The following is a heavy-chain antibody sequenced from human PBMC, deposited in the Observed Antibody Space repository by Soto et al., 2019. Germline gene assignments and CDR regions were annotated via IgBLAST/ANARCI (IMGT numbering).Heavy chain of an antibody. D-gene: IGHD2-2*01. V-gene: IGHV3-21*01. CDR1: GFTFSSYS. Sequence: EVQLVESGGGLVKPGGSLRLSCAASGFTFSSYSMNWVRQAPGKGLEWVSSISSSSSYIYYADSVKGRFTISRDNAKNALYLQLNSLRAEDTAVYYGARDSTSAPAAKEYYYYYYMDVWGKGTTVTVSS. J-gene: IGHJ6*03. CDR3: ARDSTSAPAAKEYYYYYYMDV. CDR2: ISSSSSYI.